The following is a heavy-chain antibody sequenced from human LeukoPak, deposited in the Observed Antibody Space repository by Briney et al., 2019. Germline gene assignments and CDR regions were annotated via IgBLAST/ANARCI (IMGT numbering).Heavy chain of an antibody. Sequence: ASVKVSCKASGYTFTGYDINWVRQATGQGLERMGWMNPNSGNTGYAQRFQGRVTMTRNTSISTAYMELSSLRSEDTAVYYCARASTGHFDYWGQGTLVTVSS. CDR3: ARASTGHFDY. CDR2: MNPNSGNT. V-gene: IGHV1-8*01. CDR1: GYTFTGYD. J-gene: IGHJ4*02.